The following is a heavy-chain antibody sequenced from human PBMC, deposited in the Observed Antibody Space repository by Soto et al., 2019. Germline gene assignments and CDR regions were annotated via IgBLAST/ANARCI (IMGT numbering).Heavy chain of an antibody. V-gene: IGHV1-69*06. CDR2: IIPVFGTG. J-gene: IGHJ4*02. D-gene: IGHD5-18*01. CDR3: ARVGGTGGYTYGLDY. CDR1: GGTFSSYA. Sequence: SVKVSCKASGGTFSSYAISWVRQAPGQGLEWMGGIIPVFGTGIYAQKFQGRVTITADKSTNTAYMELSSLRSEDTAVYFCARVGGTGGYTYGLDYWGQGTLVTV.